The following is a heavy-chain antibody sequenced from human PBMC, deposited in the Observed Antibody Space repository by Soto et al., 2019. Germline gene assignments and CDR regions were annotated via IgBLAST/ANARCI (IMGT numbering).Heavy chain of an antibody. CDR2: IDWDDDK. D-gene: IGHD3-22*01. J-gene: IGHJ4*02. CDR3: ARIASSRGYYFAPFDY. CDR1: GFSLSTSGMC. V-gene: IGHV2-70*01. Sequence: GPTLGNPTQXLTLTCTFSGFSLSTSGMCVSWIRQPPGKALEWLALIDWDDDKYYSTSLKTRLTISKDTSKNQVVLTMTNMDPVDTATYYCARIASSRGYYFAPFDYWGQGTLVTVSS.